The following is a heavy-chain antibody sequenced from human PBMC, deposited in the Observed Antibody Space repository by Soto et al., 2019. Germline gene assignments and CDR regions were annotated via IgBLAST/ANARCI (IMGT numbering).Heavy chain of an antibody. D-gene: IGHD4-17*01. CDR2: LYYSGST. CDR3: ARLGDYGDYGVIY. J-gene: IGHJ4*02. CDR1: GGSISSSDYY. Sequence: QLQLQESGPGLVKPSETLSLTCTVSGGSISSSDYYWGWIRQPPGKGLEWIGSLYYSGSTYYNPSLKSRVTISVDTSKNQFSLTLSSVTAADTAVYYCARLGDYGDYGVIYWCQGTLVTVSS. V-gene: IGHV4-39*01.